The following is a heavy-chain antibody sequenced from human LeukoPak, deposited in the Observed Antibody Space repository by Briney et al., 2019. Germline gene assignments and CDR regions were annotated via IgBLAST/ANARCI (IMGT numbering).Heavy chain of an antibody. D-gene: IGHD4-17*01. CDR3: ARESGSVTSEVDFDY. V-gene: IGHV3-7*01. J-gene: IGHJ4*02. CDR2: IKRDGSEK. Sequence: GGSLRLSCAASGFTFRSYWVTWVRQAPGKGLDWVANIKRDGSEKYYGDPVKGRFTISRDNAKNSLYLQMNSLRAEDTAVYYCARESGSVTSEVDFDYWGQGTLVTVSS. CDR1: GFTFRSYW.